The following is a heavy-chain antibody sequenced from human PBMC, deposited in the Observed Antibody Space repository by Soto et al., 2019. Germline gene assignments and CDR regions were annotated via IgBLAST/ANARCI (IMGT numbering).Heavy chain of an antibody. CDR2: ISYDGSNK. D-gene: IGHD1-7*01. CDR3: ARESALGWNYAGPLDY. J-gene: IGHJ4*02. V-gene: IGHV3-30-3*01. CDR1: GFTFSSYA. Sequence: QVQLVESGGGVVQPGRSLRLSCAASGFTFSSYAMHWVRQAPGKGLEWVAVISYDGSNKYYADSVKGRFTISRDNSKNTLYLQMNSLRAEDTAVYYCARESALGWNYAGPLDYWGQGTLVTVSS.